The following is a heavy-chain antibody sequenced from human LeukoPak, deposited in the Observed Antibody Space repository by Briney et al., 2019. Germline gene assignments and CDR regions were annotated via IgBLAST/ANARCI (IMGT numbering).Heavy chain of an antibody. J-gene: IGHJ6*02. CDR2: ISWDGGST. CDR1: GFTFDDYT. Sequence: GGSLRLSCAASGFTFDDYTMHWVRQAPGKGLEWVSLISWDGGSTYYADSVKGRFTISRDNSKNSLYLQMNSLRTEDTALYYCAKDGSSGWYSTYYYYGMDVWGQGTTVTVSS. CDR3: AKDGSSGWYSTYYYYGMDV. V-gene: IGHV3-43*01. D-gene: IGHD6-19*01.